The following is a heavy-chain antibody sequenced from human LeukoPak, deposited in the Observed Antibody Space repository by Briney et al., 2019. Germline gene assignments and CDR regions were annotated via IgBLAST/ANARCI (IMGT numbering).Heavy chain of an antibody. Sequence: ASVKVSCKASGYTFTGYYMHWVRQAPGQGLEWMGRINPNSGGTNYAQKFQGRVTMTRDTSISTAYMELSRLRSDDTAVYYCARDLVTVMFFFDYWGQGTLVTVSS. CDR3: ARDLVTVMFFFDY. J-gene: IGHJ4*02. CDR1: GYTFTGYY. CDR2: INPNSGGT. V-gene: IGHV1-2*06. D-gene: IGHD3-22*01.